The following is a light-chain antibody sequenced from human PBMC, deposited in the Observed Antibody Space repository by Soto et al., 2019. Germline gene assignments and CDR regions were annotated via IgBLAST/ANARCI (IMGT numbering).Light chain of an antibody. CDR2: KVS. J-gene: IGKJ2*01. CDR1: QSLTYSDGNTY. CDR3: MQGTHWPPYT. V-gene: IGKV2-30*01. Sequence: DVAMTQSPLSLPVTLGQPASISCRSSQSLTYSDGNTYLNWFHLRPGQSPRRLIYKVSNRDSGXPXRCXGSASGTDFTLKISRVEAEDVVVYSCMQGTHWPPYTFGQGTKLEIK.